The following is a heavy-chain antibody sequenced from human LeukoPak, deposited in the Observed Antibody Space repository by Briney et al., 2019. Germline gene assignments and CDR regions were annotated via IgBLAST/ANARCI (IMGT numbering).Heavy chain of an antibody. CDR1: GYTFTSYG. Sequence: GASVKVSCKASGYTFTSYGISWVRQAPGQGLEWMGWISAYNGNTNYAQRPQGRVTITTDTSTSTAYMELRSLRSDDTAVFYCARDLVDGVGAPGAYWGQGALVTVSS. CDR3: ARDLVDGVGAPGAY. J-gene: IGHJ4*02. V-gene: IGHV1-18*01. D-gene: IGHD1-26*01. CDR2: ISAYNGNT.